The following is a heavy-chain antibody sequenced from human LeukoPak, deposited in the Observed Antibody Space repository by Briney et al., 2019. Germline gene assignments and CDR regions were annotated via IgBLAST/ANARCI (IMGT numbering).Heavy chain of an antibody. J-gene: IGHJ4*02. D-gene: IGHD1-26*01. CDR1: GGSISSGGYS. V-gene: IGHV4-30-2*01. CDR3: ARHKSGSYFDY. CDR2: IYHSGST. Sequence: SETLSLTCAVSGGSISSGGYSWSWIRQPPGKGLEWIGYIYHSGSTYYNPSLKSRVTISVDRSKNQFSLKLRSVTAADTAVYFCARHKSGSYFDYWGQGTLVTVSS.